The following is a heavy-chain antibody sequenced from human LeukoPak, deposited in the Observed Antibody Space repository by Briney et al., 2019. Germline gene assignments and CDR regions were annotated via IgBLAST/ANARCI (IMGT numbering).Heavy chain of an antibody. J-gene: IGHJ4*02. CDR1: GYTLTGLS. V-gene: IGHV1-24*01. CDR2: FDPEDGET. D-gene: IGHD2-2*01. Sequence: ASVKVSCKVSGYTLTGLSMHWVRQAPGKGLEWMGGFDPEDGETIYAQKFQGRVTMTEDTSTDTAYMELSSLRSEDTAVYYCATPGGLGQLTLSDYFDYWGQGTLVTVSS. CDR3: ATPGGLGQLTLSDYFDY.